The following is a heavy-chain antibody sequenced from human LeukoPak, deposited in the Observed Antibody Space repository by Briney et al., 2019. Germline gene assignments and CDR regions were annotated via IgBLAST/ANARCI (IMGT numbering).Heavy chain of an antibody. J-gene: IGHJ4*02. CDR2: ITSSGITI. CDR1: GFTFSDYY. CDR3: VREDFWSGYSNYFDY. D-gene: IGHD3-3*01. V-gene: IGHV3-11*01. Sequence: GGSLRLSCAASGFTFSDYYMSWIRQAPGKGLEWVSCITSSGITIYYADSVKGRFTISRDNAKKSLYLQMNSLRAEDTAVYYCVREDFWSGYSNYFDYWGQGTLVTVSS.